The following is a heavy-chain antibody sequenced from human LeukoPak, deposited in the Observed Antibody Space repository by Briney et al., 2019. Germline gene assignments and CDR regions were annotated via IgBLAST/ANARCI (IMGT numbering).Heavy chain of an antibody. D-gene: IGHD3-3*01. Sequence: GGSLRLSCSASGFPFSSYAMHWVRQAPGKGLEYVSAISDSGGSTYYADSVKGRFTISRDNSKNTLYLQMNSLRAEDTAVYYCAKRVGDFWSGYYDYWGQGTLVTVSS. CDR2: ISDSGGST. CDR1: GFPFSSYA. CDR3: AKRVGDFWSGYYDY. V-gene: IGHV3-64*04. J-gene: IGHJ4*02.